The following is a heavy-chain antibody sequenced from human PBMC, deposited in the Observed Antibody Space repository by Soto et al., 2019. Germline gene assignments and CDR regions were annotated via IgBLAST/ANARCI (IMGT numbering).Heavy chain of an antibody. CDR3: ARGRGPGEEEYNWFDP. V-gene: IGHV4-34*01. CDR1: GGSFSGYY. Sequence: SETLSLTCAVYGGSFSGYYWSWIRQPPGKGLEWIGEINHSGSTNYNPSLKSRVTISVDTSKNQFSLKLSSVTAADTAVYYCARGRGPGEEEYNWFDPWGQGTLVTVSS. D-gene: IGHD3-10*01. CDR2: INHSGST. J-gene: IGHJ5*02.